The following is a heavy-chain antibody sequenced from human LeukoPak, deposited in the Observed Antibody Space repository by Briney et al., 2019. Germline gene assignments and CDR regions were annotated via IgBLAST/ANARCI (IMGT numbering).Heavy chain of an antibody. D-gene: IGHD3-22*01. CDR3: ARRRYYDSSGYNPTYYFDY. CDR2: IYYTVDT. Sequence: SETLSLTCSVPGDSFIGSYWSWIRQAPGKGLEWIGYIYYTVDTNYNPSLQSRVTISVDISKKQFSLRLTSVTAADTAVYYCARRRYYDSSGYNPTYYFDYWARESWSPSPQ. J-gene: IGHJ4*02. V-gene: IGHV4-59*01. CDR1: GDSFIGSY.